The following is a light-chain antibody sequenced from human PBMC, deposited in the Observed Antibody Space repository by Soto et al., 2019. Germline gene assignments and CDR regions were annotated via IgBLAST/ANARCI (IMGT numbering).Light chain of an antibody. CDR2: AAS. J-gene: IGKJ1*01. CDR1: QSISSY. Sequence: DIQMTQSPSSLSASVGDRVTITCRASQSISSYLNWYQQKPGKAPKLLIYAASSLQSGVPSRFSGSGSGTDFTLTISSLQPEDFATYDCQQSYSTSRGWTF. V-gene: IGKV1-39*01. CDR3: QQSYSTSRGWT.